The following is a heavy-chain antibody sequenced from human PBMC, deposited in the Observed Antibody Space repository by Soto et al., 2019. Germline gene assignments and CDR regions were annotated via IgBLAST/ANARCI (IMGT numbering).Heavy chain of an antibody. CDR2: INSDGSSI. V-gene: IGHV3-74*03. CDR1: GFTFSSYW. CDR3: ARRIVVAGTYDY. J-gene: IGHJ4*02. Sequence: PGGSLRLSCATSGFTFSSYWMHWVRQVPGKGLVWVSRINSDGSSIKYADSVRGRFTISRDNARNTLYLEMNSLRVEDTALYYCARRIVVAGTYDYWGQGTLVTVSS. D-gene: IGHD6-19*01.